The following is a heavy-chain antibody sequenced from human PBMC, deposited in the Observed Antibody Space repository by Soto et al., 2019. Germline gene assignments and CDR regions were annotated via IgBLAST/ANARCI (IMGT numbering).Heavy chain of an antibody. Sequence: EVQLVESGGDLVQPGGSLKLSCAASGFTFTNFWMSWVRQAPGKGLEWVANIAPDGSEKNHADAVRGRFTIARDNAKNSLYLQMNSLRADDTAVYYCARDVIWGQGSLVTVSS. J-gene: IGHJ4*02. V-gene: IGHV3-7*05. CDR3: ARDVI. CDR1: GFTFTNFW. CDR2: IAPDGSEK.